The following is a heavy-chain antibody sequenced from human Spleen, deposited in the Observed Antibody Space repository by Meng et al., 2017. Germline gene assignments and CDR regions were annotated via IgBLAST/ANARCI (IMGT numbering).Heavy chain of an antibody. CDR3: ASENWRLFDY. Sequence: QVHLVESGGRVVQPGRSLSCSCAASGFTFRDYYMSWVRQAPGKGLEWLSYISSGGNSIYYADSVKGRFIISRDNAKNSLYLQMNSLRAEDTAIYYCASENWRLFDYWGQGTLVTVSS. D-gene: IGHD1-1*01. CDR1: GFTFRDYY. V-gene: IGHV3-11*01. J-gene: IGHJ4*02. CDR2: ISSGGNSI.